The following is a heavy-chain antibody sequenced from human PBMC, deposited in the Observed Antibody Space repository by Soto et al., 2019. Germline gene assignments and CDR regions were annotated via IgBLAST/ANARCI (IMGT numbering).Heavy chain of an antibody. D-gene: IGHD1-26*01. V-gene: IGHV3-48*02. Sequence: EVHLVESGGVLVQPGVSLRLSCAASGFTFSSYSMNWVRQAPGKGLEWVSYISSSSSTIYYADSVKGRFTISRDNAKNSLYLKMNSLRDENTAVYYCARGSEWDYNYGMDVWGQRTTVTSSS. CDR1: GFTFSSYS. J-gene: IGHJ6*02. CDR3: ARGSEWDYNYGMDV. CDR2: ISSSSSTI.